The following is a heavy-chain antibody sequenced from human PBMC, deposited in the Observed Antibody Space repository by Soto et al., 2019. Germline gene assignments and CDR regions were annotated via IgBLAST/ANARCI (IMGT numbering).Heavy chain of an antibody. CDR2: INPKSGGT. Sequence: SVKVSCKASGYMFTGYYIHWVRQAPGQGLEWMGCINPKSGGTKYAEKFQGRVSMTGDTSITTAYMELSSLRSDDTAVYYCATDRVAFDMWGQGTKVTVSS. V-gene: IGHV1-2*02. CDR3: ATDRVAFDM. CDR1: GYMFTGYY. D-gene: IGHD3-22*01. J-gene: IGHJ3*02.